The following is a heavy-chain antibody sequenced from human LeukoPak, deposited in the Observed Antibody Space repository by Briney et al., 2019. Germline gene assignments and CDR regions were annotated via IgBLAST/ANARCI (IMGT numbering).Heavy chain of an antibody. D-gene: IGHD3-10*01. CDR3: ASRTPNLGDSGAGSSYYYYYGVDV. J-gene: IGHJ6*02. CDR1: GGSVSRGGDY. CDR2: MFYGGGT. V-gene: IGHV4-31*03. Sequence: SETLSLTCTVSGGSVSRGGDYWTWIRQHPGEGLEWIVYMFYGGGTYYNPSLKSRCTMSVDTSKNQFPRTLTSVTAADTAVYYCASRTPNLGDSGAGSSYYYYYGVDVWGQGTWVTVSS.